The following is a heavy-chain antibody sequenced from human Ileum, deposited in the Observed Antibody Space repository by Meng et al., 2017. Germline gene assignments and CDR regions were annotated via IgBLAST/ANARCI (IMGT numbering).Heavy chain of an antibody. V-gene: IGHV4-4*02. J-gene: IGHJ4*02. CDR3: ARGGLTLERRPLDY. Sequence: QVQREGWGPGGVKPSGTLSLTCAVSGDSITNTNWWNWVRQPPGKGLEWIGEVYHSGSTNYNPSLQSRVTISIDKSKNQFSLNLTSVTVADTAVYYCARGGLTLERRPLDYWGQGTLVTVSS. CDR2: VYHSGST. CDR1: GDSITNTNW. D-gene: IGHD1-1*01.